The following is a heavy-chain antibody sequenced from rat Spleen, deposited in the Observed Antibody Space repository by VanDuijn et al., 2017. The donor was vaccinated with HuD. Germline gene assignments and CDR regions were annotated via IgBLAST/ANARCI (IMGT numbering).Heavy chain of an antibody. CDR2: ISPSGDYT. J-gene: IGHJ3*01. CDR1: GFTFSNYG. CDR3: ATDNNYFGY. D-gene: IGHD1-10*01. V-gene: IGHV5-19*01. Sequence: EVQLVESGGGLVQPGRSLKLSCAASGFTFSNYGMHWIRQAPTKGLEWVAYISPSGDYTYYRDSVKGRFTISRDNAKSTLYLQMDSLRSEDTATYYCATDNNYFGYWGQGTLVTVSS.